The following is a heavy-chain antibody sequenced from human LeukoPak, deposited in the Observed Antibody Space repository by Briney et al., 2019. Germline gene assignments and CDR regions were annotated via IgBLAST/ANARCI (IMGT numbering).Heavy chain of an antibody. V-gene: IGHV3-48*01. CDR3: ARGDGYNERGSFDY. Sequence: GGSLRLSCAASGFTFSSYSINWVRQAPGKGLEWVSYISSSSSTIYYADSVKGRFTISRDNAKNSLYLQMNSLRAEDTAVYYCARGDGYNERGSFDYWGQGTLVTVSS. CDR1: GFTFSSYS. J-gene: IGHJ4*02. CDR2: ISSSSSTI. D-gene: IGHD5-24*01.